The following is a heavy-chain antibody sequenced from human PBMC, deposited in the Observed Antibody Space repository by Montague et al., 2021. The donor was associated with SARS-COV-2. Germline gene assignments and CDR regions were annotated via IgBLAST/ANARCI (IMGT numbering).Heavy chain of an antibody. J-gene: IGHJ2*01. CDR2: FDHSGDT. V-gene: IGHV4-59*01. CDR1: GFTFSSYG. Sequence: LRLSCAASGFTFSSYGMHWIRQPPGKGLEWIGTFDHSGDTKYNPSLKSRATISVDTSKNQFALRLHSVTAADTAVYYCAREFRIELWQTNWYFGLWGRGTLVTVSS. D-gene: IGHD3-16*01. CDR3: AREFRIELWQTNWYFGL.